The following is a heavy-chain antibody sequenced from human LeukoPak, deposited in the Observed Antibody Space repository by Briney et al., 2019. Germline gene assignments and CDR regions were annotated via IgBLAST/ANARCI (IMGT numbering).Heavy chain of an antibody. CDR3: ARDIVVPAAIPYCYYGMDV. CDR2: IWYDGSNK. CDR1: GFTFSSYG. V-gene: IGHV3-33*01. Sequence: GRSLRLSCAASGFTFSSYGMHRVRQAPGKGLEWVAVIWYDGSNKYYEDSVKGRFTISRDNSKNTLYLQMNSLRAEDTAVYYCARDIVVPAAIPYCYYGMDVWGQGTTVTVS. D-gene: IGHD2-2*01. J-gene: IGHJ6*02.